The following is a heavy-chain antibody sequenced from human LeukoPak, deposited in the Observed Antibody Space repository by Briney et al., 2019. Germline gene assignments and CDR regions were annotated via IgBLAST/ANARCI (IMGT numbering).Heavy chain of an antibody. CDR2: IYYSGST. Sequence: SQTLSLTCTVSGGSINSGGYYWSWIRQHPEKGLEWIGYIYYSGSTYYNPSLQSRVTISMDTSKNQFSLKLSSVTAADTAVYYCARRAPSAGYFDLWGRGTLVTVSS. CDR3: ARRAPSAGYFDL. J-gene: IGHJ2*01. CDR1: GGSINSGGYY. V-gene: IGHV4-31*03.